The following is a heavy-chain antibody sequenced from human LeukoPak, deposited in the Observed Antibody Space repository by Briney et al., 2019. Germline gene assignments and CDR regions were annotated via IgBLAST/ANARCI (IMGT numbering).Heavy chain of an antibody. D-gene: IGHD7-27*01. CDR1: GFTFNKSW. V-gene: IGHV3-7*01. CDR2: IKEDGTQK. CDR3: AKTGERDY. Sequence: GGSLRLSCGASGFTFNKSWMSWVRQAPGKGPEWVANIKEDGTQKYYVDSVRGRFTISRDNAENSPYLQMNSLRDEDTAVYYCAKTGERDYWGRGTLVTVSS. J-gene: IGHJ4*02.